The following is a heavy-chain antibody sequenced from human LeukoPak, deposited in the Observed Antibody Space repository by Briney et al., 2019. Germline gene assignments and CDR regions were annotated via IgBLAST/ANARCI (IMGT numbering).Heavy chain of an antibody. CDR1: GGSISSYY. J-gene: IGHJ4*02. CDR3: ARAPLMADGFDY. D-gene: IGHD5-24*01. V-gene: IGHV4-59*08. Sequence: SETMSLTCTVSGGSISSYYWSWIRQPPGKGLEWIGYIYYSGSTNYNPSLKSRVTISVDTSKNQFSLKLSSVTAADTAVYYCARAPLMADGFDYWGQGTLVTVSS. CDR2: IYYSGST.